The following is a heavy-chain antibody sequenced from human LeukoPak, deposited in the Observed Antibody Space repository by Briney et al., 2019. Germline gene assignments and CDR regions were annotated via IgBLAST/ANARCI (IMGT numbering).Heavy chain of an antibody. J-gene: IGHJ3*02. V-gene: IGHV4-39*07. CDR2: IYQSGTT. CDR1: GVSIIITSRTFY. CDR3: ARDSAYYLAFDI. Sequence: SETLSLTCTVSGVSIIITSRTFYWAWVRQPPGKALEWIGDIYQSGTTYYNPSLKSRVTISVDTSKNQFSLKLSSVTAADTAVYYCARDSAYYLAFDIWGQGTMVTVSS. D-gene: IGHD3-22*01.